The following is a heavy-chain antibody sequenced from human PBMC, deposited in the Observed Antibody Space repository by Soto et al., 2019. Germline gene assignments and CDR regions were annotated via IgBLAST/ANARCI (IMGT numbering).Heavy chain of an antibody. V-gene: IGHV4-31*03. CDR3: ARSLLDWLLPYFDS. D-gene: IGHD3-9*01. CDR1: GGSISSGGYY. Sequence: QVQLQESGPGLVKPSQTLSLTCTVSGGSISSGGYYWSWIRQHPGKDLVWIGYIYYSGSTYYNPSLKSRVTISVDTSKNQFSLKLSSVTAADTAVYYCARSLLDWLLPYFDSWGQGTLVTVSS. J-gene: IGHJ4*02. CDR2: IYYSGST.